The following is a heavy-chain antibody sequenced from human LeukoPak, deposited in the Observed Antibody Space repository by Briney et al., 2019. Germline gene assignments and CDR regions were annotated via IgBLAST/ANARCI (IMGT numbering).Heavy chain of an antibody. CDR2: VSYGGSSE. J-gene: IGHJ4*02. Sequence: GGSLRLSCAASGFTFSSYSIHWVRQAPGKGLEWVAVVSYGGSSENYADSVKGRFTISRDNSKNTLYLQMNSLRAEDTAVYYCAREDGYIDYWGQGTLVTVSS. CDR3: AREDGYIDY. CDR1: GFTFSSYS. V-gene: IGHV3-30-3*01. D-gene: IGHD5-24*01.